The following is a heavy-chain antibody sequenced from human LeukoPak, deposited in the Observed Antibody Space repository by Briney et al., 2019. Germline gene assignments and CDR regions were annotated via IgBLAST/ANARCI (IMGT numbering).Heavy chain of an antibody. CDR1: GGSISSYY. V-gene: IGHV4-59*01. CDR2: IYYSGST. D-gene: IGHD3-10*02. CDR3: ARATVRLGFLKARGPNWFDP. Sequence: PSETLSLTCTVSGGSISSYYWSWIRQPPGKGLEWIGYIYYSGSTNYNPSLKSRVTISVDTSKNQFSLKLSSVTAADTAVYYCARATVRLGFLKARGPNWFDPWGQGTLVTVSS. J-gene: IGHJ5*02.